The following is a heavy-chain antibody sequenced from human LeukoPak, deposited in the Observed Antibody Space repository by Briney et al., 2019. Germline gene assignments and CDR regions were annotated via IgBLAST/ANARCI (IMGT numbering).Heavy chain of an antibody. CDR1: GFTFSSYG. Sequence: PGGSLRLSCAASGFTFSSYGMPWVRQAPGKGLEWVAVIWYDGSNKYYADSVKGRFTISRDNSKNTLYLQMNSLRAEDTAVYYCARDFVTDYYYGMDVWGQGTTVTVSS. D-gene: IGHD4-11*01. J-gene: IGHJ6*02. V-gene: IGHV3-33*01. CDR3: ARDFVTDYYYGMDV. CDR2: IWYDGSNK.